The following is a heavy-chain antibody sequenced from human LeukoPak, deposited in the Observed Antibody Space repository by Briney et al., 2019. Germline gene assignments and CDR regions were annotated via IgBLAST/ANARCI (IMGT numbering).Heavy chain of an antibody. Sequence: GGSLRLSCAASGFTFSNCAMTWVRQAPGKGLEWVSTVSGRGVTTYYADSVKGRFTISRDNAKNSLSLQMNSLRAEDTAVYYCARDFRYSGSYHHWFDPWGQGTLVTVSS. D-gene: IGHD1-26*01. J-gene: IGHJ5*02. CDR2: VSGRGVTT. CDR1: GFTFSNCA. CDR3: ARDFRYSGSYHHWFDP. V-gene: IGHV3-23*01.